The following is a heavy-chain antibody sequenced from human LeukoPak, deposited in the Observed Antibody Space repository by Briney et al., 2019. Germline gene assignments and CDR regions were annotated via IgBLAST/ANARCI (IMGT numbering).Heavy chain of an antibody. V-gene: IGHV3-74*01. CDR3: AKASSPDYYYYYGMDV. Sequence: KPGGSLRLSCAASGFTFSSFWMHWVRQAPGKGLVWISRINSAGINTIYADSVKGRFTISRDNSKNTLYLQMNSLRAEDTAVYYCAKASSPDYYYYYGMDVWGQGTTVTVSS. D-gene: IGHD6-6*01. J-gene: IGHJ6*02. CDR1: GFTFSSFW. CDR2: INSAGINT.